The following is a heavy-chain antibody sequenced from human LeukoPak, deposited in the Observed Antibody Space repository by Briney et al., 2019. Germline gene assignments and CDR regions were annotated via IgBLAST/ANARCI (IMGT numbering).Heavy chain of an antibody. V-gene: IGHV3-7*02. D-gene: IGHD2-21*01. Sequence: GGSLRLSCAASGFTLSTYWMTWVRQAPGKGLEWVANIKQDGSEKYYADSVKGRFTISRDNAKNSLYLQMNSLRAEDTALYYCARLKGERSLFEYWGQGTLVTVSS. CDR3: ARLKGERSLFEY. CDR2: IKQDGSEK. J-gene: IGHJ4*02. CDR1: GFTLSTYW.